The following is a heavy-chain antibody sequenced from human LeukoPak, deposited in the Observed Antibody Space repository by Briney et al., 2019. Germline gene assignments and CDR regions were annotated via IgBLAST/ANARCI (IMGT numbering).Heavy chain of an antibody. CDR1: GFTFSSHA. D-gene: IGHD5-24*01. J-gene: IGHJ4*02. Sequence: QPGGSLRLSCAASGFTFSSHAMTWVRQAPGKGLEWVSGVSGSGDSAYYAGSVKGRFTISRDNSKNTLFLQMDSLRAEDTAIYYCVKDFNSGYWGQGTLVTVSP. CDR2: VSGSGDSA. CDR3: VKDFNSGY. V-gene: IGHV3-23*01.